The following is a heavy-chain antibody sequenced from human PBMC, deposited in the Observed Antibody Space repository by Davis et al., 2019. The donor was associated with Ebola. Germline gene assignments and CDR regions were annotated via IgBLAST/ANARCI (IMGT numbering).Heavy chain of an antibody. V-gene: IGHV1-69*04. CDR1: GGTFSSYA. D-gene: IGHD2-2*01. CDR2: IIPILDIA. CDR3: ARTAYCSSTSCLYYYYGMDV. Sequence: AASVKVSCKASGGTFSSYAISWVRQAPGQGLEWMGRIIPILDIANYAQKLQGRVTMTTDTSTSTAYMELRSLRSDDTAVYYCARTAYCSSTSCLYYYYGMDVWGQGATVTVSS. J-gene: IGHJ6*02.